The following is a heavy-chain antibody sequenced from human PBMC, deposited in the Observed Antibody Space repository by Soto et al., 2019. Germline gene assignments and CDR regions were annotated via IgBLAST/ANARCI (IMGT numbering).Heavy chain of an antibody. CDR3: ARVGSAYDSSGYLYFDY. Sequence: QVQLVESGGGVVQPGRSLRLSCAASGFTFSSYGMHWVRQAPGKGLEWVAVIWYDGSNKYYADSVKGRFTISRDNSKNTLYLQMNNLRAEDTAVYYCARVGSAYDSSGYLYFDYWGQGTLVTVSS. CDR2: IWYDGSNK. CDR1: GFTFSSYG. D-gene: IGHD3-22*01. J-gene: IGHJ4*02. V-gene: IGHV3-33*01.